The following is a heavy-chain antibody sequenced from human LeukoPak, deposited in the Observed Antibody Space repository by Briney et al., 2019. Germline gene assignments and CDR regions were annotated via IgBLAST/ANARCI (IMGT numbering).Heavy chain of an antibody. CDR3: ARFRRIAAAGYYYYYYMDV. CDR1: GVSISSYY. Sequence: PSETLSLTCTVSGVSISSYYWSWIRQPPGKGLEWIGYIYYIGSTNYNPSLKSRVTISVDTSKNQFSLKLSSVTAADTAVYYCARFRRIAAAGYYYYYYMDVWGKGTTVTISS. J-gene: IGHJ6*03. D-gene: IGHD6-13*01. CDR2: IYYIGST. V-gene: IGHV4-59*01.